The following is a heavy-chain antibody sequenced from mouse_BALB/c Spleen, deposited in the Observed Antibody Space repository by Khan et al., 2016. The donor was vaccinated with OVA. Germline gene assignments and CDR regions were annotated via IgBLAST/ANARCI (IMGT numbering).Heavy chain of an antibody. J-gene: IGHJ4*01. CDR3: ARTDTHYYGTYPGDY. V-gene: IGHV14-3*02. CDR1: GFNIKDTY. Sequence: VQLQQSGAELVKPGASVKLSCTASGFNIKDTYIHWVKQRPEQGLEWIGRIDPEFGNTKYDPKFQDKVTIIADTSSNTAYLHLSSLKSEDTAVYFCARTDTHYYGTYPGDYWGQGTSVTVSS. CDR2: IDPEFGNT. D-gene: IGHD1-2*01.